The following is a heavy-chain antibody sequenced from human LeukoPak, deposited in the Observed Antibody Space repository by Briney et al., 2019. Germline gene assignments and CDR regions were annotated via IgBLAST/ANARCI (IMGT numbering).Heavy chain of an antibody. J-gene: IGHJ4*02. Sequence: GGSLRLSCAASGFTFSSYAMSWVRQAPGKGLEWVSAISGSGGSTYYADSVKGRFTISRDNSKNTLYLQMNSLRAEDTDVYYCAKDLVDMQLGTDYWGQGTLVTVSS. D-gene: IGHD6-6*01. CDR1: GFTFSSYA. CDR2: ISGSGGST. V-gene: IGHV3-23*01. CDR3: AKDLVDMQLGTDY.